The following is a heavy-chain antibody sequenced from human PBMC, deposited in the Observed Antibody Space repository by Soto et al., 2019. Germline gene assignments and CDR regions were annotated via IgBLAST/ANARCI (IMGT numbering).Heavy chain of an antibody. CDR1: GFTFSDHW. CDR3: VRHFRITDF. CDR2: INGDGSTT. J-gene: IGHJ4*02. V-gene: IGHV3-74*01. D-gene: IGHD3-10*01. Sequence: GGSLRLSCATSGFTFSDHWMHWVRQAPGKGPVWLSRINGDGSTTNYADSVKGRFTISRDNAESTVYLQMSSLRAEDTAVYYCVRHFRITDFWGQGTQVTVSS.